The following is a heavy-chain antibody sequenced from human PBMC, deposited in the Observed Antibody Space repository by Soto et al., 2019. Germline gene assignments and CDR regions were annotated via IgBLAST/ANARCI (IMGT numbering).Heavy chain of an antibody. CDR1: GGTFGTSA. CDR2: FIPLFSST. Sequence: QVQLVQSGAEVKKPGSSVNVSCKASGGTFGTSAINWVRQAPGQGLEWMGAFIPLFSSTNYAQKFQASVTITVDESTATAYMELSSLTSEDTAVYYCAREGDYNFDYYSGMDVWGQGTTVIVSS. J-gene: IGHJ6*02. V-gene: IGHV1-69*01. CDR3: AREGDYNFDYYSGMDV. D-gene: IGHD4-17*01.